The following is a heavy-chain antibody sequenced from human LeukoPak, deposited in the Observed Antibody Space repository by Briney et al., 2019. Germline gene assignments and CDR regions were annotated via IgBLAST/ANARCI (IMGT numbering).Heavy chain of an antibody. J-gene: IGHJ6*02. CDR1: GFTFSSYG. CDR3: AKMVSYYYDSSSRSDV. D-gene: IGHD3-22*01. Sequence: SGGSLRLSCAASGFTFSSYGMHWVRQAPGKGLEWVAVISYDGSNKYYADSVKGRFTISRDNSKNTLYLQMNSLRAEDTAVYYCAKMVSYYYDSSSRSDVWGQGTTVTVSS. V-gene: IGHV3-30*18. CDR2: ISYDGSNK.